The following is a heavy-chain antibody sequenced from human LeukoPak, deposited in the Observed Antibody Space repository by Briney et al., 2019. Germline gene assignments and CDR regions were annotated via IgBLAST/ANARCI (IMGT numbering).Heavy chain of an antibody. Sequence: QPGGSLRLSCAASGFTFSSYGMHWVRQAPGKGLEWVAVISYDGSNKYYADSVKGRFTISRDNSKNTLYLQMNSLRAEDTAVYYCARVGGYDSRGMYYYYYGMDVWGQGTTVTASS. CDR2: ISYDGSNK. CDR1: GFTFSSYG. D-gene: IGHD3-22*01. J-gene: IGHJ6*02. CDR3: ARVGGYDSRGMYYYYYGMDV. V-gene: IGHV3-30*03.